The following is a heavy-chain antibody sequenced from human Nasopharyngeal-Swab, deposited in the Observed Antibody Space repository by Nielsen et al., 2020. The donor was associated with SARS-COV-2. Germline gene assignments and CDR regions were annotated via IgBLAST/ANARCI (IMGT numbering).Heavy chain of an antibody. CDR2: FDPEDGET. Sequence: ASVKVSCKVSGYTLTELSMHWVRQAPGKGLEWMGGFDPEDGETIYAQKFQGRVTMTEDTSTDTAYMELSSLRSEDTAVYYCATVRRIITIFGVGRPGNWFDPWGQGTLVTVSS. V-gene: IGHV1-24*01. J-gene: IGHJ5*02. CDR3: ATVRRIITIFGVGRPGNWFDP. CDR1: GYTLTELS. D-gene: IGHD3-3*01.